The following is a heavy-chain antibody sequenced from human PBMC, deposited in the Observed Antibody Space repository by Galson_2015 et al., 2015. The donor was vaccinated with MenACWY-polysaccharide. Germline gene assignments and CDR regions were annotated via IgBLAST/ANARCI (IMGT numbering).Heavy chain of an antibody. V-gene: IGHV3-21*01. D-gene: IGHD6-13*01. CDR3: ARVRIASRSFDY. CDR2: INNAATNT. Sequence: SLRLSCAASGFTFSGHGMTWVRQSPGRGLEWVSTINNAATNTHYSDSVKGRFTISRDNAKNSLYLQMNSLRAEDTAVYYCARVRIASRSFDYWGQGTLVTVSS. J-gene: IGHJ4*02. CDR1: GFTFSGHG.